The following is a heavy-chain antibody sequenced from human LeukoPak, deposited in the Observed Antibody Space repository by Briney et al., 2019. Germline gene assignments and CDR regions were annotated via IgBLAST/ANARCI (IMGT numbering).Heavy chain of an antibody. CDR2: IHHSGST. CDR3: ATWNFLTAAAFDF. J-gene: IGHJ4*02. Sequence: SETLSLTCTVSGASITSSGYYWGWIRQPPGKGLEWIGTIHHSGSTYYNPSLKSRVTISVDTSKNQLSLKLSSVTAADTAVYYCATWNFLTAAAFDFWGQGTLVTVSS. CDR1: GASITSSGYY. D-gene: IGHD6-25*01. V-gene: IGHV4-39*07.